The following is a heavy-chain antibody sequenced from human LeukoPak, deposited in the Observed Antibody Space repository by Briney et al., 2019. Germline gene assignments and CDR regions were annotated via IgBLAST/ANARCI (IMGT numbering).Heavy chain of an antibody. D-gene: IGHD6-19*01. CDR3: ARDSDTSGNHWFFDV. Sequence: GGSLRLSCAASGFTFSSYGMHWVRQAPGKGLQWVAAIDPDGNDNYYADSARGRFVISRDNSKNTLYLQIYSLTVVDTAVYYCARDSDTSGNHWFFDVWGRGTLVIASS. V-gene: IGHV3-33*08. CDR1: GFTFSSYG. CDR2: IDPDGNDN. J-gene: IGHJ2*01.